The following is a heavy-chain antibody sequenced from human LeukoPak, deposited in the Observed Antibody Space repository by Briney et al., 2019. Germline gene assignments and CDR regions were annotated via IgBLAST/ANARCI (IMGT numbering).Heavy chain of an antibody. D-gene: IGHD6-13*01. CDR2: IIPIFGTA. CDR3: ARMHLIAAAGTVSGPFDY. J-gene: IGHJ4*02. V-gene: IGHV1-69*05. CDR1: GGTFSSYA. Sequence: SVKVSCKASGGTFSSYAISWGRQAPGQGLEWMGGIIPIFGTANYAQKLPSRVTITTDESTSTAYMELSSLRSEDTAVYYCARMHLIAAAGTVSGPFDYWGQGTLVTVSS.